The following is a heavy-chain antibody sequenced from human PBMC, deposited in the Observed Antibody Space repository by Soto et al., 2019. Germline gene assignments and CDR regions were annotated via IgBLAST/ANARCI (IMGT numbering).Heavy chain of an antibody. V-gene: IGHV5-10-1*01. Sequence: PGESLKISCKGSGYSFTSYWISWVRQMPRKGRERMGWINPSDAYTNYRRSFQGHVTISADKSISTAYLQWSSLMASDTAMYYCARHEGERLPNDAFAIWGQGTMFTVSS. D-gene: IGHD1-26*01. CDR1: GYSFTSYW. J-gene: IGHJ3*02. CDR3: ARHEGERLPNDAFAI. CDR2: INPSDAYT.